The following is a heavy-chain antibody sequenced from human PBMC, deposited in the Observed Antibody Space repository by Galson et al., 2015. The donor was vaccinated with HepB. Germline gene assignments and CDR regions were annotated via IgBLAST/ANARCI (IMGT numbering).Heavy chain of an antibody. V-gene: IGHV1-2*02. CDR1: GYTFTGYY. CDR3: ARGLLHDGHLVGAFDY. CDR2: INPNSGAT. J-gene: IGHJ4*02. D-gene: IGHD6-6*01. Sequence: SVKVSCKASGYTFTGYYMHWVRQAPGQGLEWMGWINPNSGATDYAQKFQGRVTMTRDTSISTAYMDLSRLRSDDTAVYYCARGLLHDGHLVGAFDYWGQGTLVTVPS.